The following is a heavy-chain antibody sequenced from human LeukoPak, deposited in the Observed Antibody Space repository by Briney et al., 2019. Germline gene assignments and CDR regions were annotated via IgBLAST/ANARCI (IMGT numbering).Heavy chain of an antibody. J-gene: IGHJ4*02. D-gene: IGHD6-13*01. CDR2: INPNSGGT. V-gene: IGHV1-2*02. CDR1: GYTFTGYY. Sequence: ASVKVSCKAPGYTFTGYYMHWVRQAPGQGLEWMGWINPNSGGTNYAQKFQVRGTMTRDTSISTAYVELSRLRSDDTAVYYCARSAESSSWVEFDYWGQGTLVTVSS. CDR3: ARSAESSSWVEFDY.